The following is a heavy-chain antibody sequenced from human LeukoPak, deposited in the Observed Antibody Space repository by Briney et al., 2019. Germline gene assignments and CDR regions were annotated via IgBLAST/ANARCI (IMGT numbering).Heavy chain of an antibody. CDR1: GYTFTNYG. V-gene: IGHV1-18*01. D-gene: IGHD5-18*01. J-gene: IGHJ4*02. CDR2: ISDYNGIT. Sequence: GASVKVSCKASGYTFTNYGTSWVRQAPGQGLEWMGWISDYNGITNYAQTFQGRVTMTTDTSTSTAYMELRSLRSDDTGVYYCARYSYGLYYFDSWGQGTLVTVSS. CDR3: ARYSYGLYYFDS.